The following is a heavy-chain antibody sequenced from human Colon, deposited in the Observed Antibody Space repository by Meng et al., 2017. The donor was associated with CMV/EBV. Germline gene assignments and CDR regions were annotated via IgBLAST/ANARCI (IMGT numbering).Heavy chain of an antibody. CDR2: ISDSGTTI. D-gene: IGHD2/OR15-2a*01. Sequence: GESLKISCEASGFMFSAHEMNWVRQAPGKGLEWVSRISDSGTTIYYADSVQGRFTISRDNSKDSLYLQMNSLRPEDTALYYCARDSITGSPYYYYGMDVWGQGTTVTVSS. J-gene: IGHJ6*02. CDR3: ARDSITGSPYYYYGMDV. V-gene: IGHV3-48*03. CDR1: GFMFSAHE.